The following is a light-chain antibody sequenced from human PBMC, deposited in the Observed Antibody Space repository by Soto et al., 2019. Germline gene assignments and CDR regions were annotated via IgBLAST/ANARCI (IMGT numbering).Light chain of an antibody. CDR3: QQSFRAPRT. J-gene: IGKJ2*01. Sequence: DIQMSQSPSSLSASVGDSVTITCRASETIIDYLNWYQQQPGEAPNLLIFSASSLHSGVPSRFRGSGSGTNVTLTISSLQPSDFATYFCQQSFRAPRTFGRGTKLQAK. CDR1: ETIIDY. V-gene: IGKV1-39*01. CDR2: SAS.